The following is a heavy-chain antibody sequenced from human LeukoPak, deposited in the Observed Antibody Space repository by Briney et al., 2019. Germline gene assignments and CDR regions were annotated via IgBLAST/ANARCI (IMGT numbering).Heavy chain of an antibody. CDR2: IKSKTDGGTT. D-gene: IGHD3-22*01. CDR1: GFTFSNAW. V-gene: IGHV3-15*01. Sequence: GGSLRLSCAASGFTFSNAWISWVRQAPGKGLEWAGRIKSKTDGGTTDYAAPVKGRFTISRDDSKNTLYLQMNSLKTEDTAVYYCTTEIGYYYDSSGSRWGQGTLVTVSS. CDR3: TTEIGYYYDSSGSR. J-gene: IGHJ4*02.